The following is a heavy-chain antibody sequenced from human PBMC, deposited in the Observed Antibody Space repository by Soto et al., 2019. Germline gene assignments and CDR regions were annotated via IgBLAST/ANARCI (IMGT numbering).Heavy chain of an antibody. CDR2: IDPSDSYT. CDR3: ARRQKVIVVVPAAMRYYYYGMDV. V-gene: IGHV5-10-1*01. D-gene: IGHD2-2*01. J-gene: IGHJ6*02. Sequence: PGESLKISCKGSGYSFTSYWISWVRQMPGKGLEWMGRIDPSDSYTNYSPSFQGHVTNSADKSISTAYLQWSSLKASDTAMYYCARRQKVIVVVPAAMRYYYYGMDVWGQGTTVTVSS. CDR1: GYSFTSYW.